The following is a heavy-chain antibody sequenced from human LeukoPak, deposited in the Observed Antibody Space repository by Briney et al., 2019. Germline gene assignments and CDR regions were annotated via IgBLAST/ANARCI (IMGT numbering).Heavy chain of an antibody. J-gene: IGHJ4*02. CDR2: ISSSSSTI. D-gene: IGHD6-13*01. CDR3: ARTLSSSWYDY. Sequence: PGGSLRLSCAASGFTFSSYSMNWVRQAPGKGLEWVSYISSSSSTIYYADSVKGRFTISRDNAKNSLYLQMNSLRAEDTAVYYCARTLSSSWYDYWGQETLVTVSS. CDR1: GFTFSSYS. V-gene: IGHV3-48*04.